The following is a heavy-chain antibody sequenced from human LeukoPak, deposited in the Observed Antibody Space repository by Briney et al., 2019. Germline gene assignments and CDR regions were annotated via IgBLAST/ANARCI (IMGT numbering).Heavy chain of an antibody. J-gene: IGHJ4*02. Sequence: PGGSLRLSCAASGFTFSSYEMNWVRQAPGKWLEWVSYISSSGSTIYYADSVKGRFTISRDNAKNSLYLQMNSLRAEDTAVYYCARVVVAATRYYFDYWSQGTLVTVSS. V-gene: IGHV3-48*03. CDR1: GFTFSSYE. CDR2: ISSSGSTI. CDR3: ARVVVAATRYYFDY. D-gene: IGHD2-15*01.